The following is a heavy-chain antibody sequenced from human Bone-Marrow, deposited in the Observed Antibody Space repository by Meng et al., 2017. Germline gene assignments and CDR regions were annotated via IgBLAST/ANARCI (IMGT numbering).Heavy chain of an antibody. J-gene: IGHJ2*01. D-gene: IGHD4-17*01. V-gene: IGHV4-31*03. Sequence: QGQLQESGPGLVKPSQPLSLTCTVSGGSISSGNHYWSWIRQHPGKGLEYIGYIYYSGSTYYNPSLKSRVIISVDTSKNQFSLRLNSVTAADTAVYYCASLYGDSSVWYLDLWGRGTLVTASS. CDR3: ASLYGDSSVWYLDL. CDR2: IYYSGST. CDR1: GGSISSGNHY.